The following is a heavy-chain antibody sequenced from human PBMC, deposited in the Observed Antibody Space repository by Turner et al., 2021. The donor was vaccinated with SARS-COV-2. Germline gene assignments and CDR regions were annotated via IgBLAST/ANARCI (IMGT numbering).Heavy chain of an antibody. J-gene: IGHJ6*02. Sequence: QVQLQQWGTGLLKPSETLSLTCAVYGGSFSGYWWTWIRQPPGKGLEWIGEINHRGSTNYNPSLKSRVTISVDTSKSQFSLKLSCVTAADTAGYYCAKRRGYCDSTGCNYGMDVWGQGTTVTVSS. CDR3: AKRRGYCDSTGCNYGMDV. D-gene: IGHD2-2*01. V-gene: IGHV4-34*01. CDR1: GGSFSGYW. CDR2: INHRGST.